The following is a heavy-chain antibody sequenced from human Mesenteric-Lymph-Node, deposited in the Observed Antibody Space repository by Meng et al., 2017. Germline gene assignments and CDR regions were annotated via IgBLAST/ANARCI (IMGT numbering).Heavy chain of an antibody. V-gene: IGHV3-30*01. CDR1: GFTFSSYA. D-gene: IGHD3-10*01. CDR2: ISYDGSNK. Sequence: GESLKISCAASGFTFSSYAMHWVRQAPGKGLEWVAVISYDGSNKYYADSVKGRFTIFRDNSKNTLYLQMNSLRAEDTAVYYCAKDLSGSGSYSFDYWGHGTLVTVSS. CDR3: AKDLSGSGSYSFDY. J-gene: IGHJ4*01.